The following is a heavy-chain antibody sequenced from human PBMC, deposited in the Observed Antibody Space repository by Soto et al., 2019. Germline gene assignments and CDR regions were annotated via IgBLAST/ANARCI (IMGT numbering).Heavy chain of an antibody. D-gene: IGHD6-13*01. CDR1: GGTFSSYA. J-gene: IGHJ6*02. CDR2: IIPNSGGT. CDR3: ARARYSSSWYYYYGMDV. V-gene: IGHV1-2*04. Sequence: ASVKVSCKASGGTFSSYAISWVRQAPGQGLEWMGGIIPNSGGTNYAQKFQGWVTMTRDTSISTAYMELSRLRSDDTAVYYCARARYSSSWYYYYGMDVWGQGTTVTVSS.